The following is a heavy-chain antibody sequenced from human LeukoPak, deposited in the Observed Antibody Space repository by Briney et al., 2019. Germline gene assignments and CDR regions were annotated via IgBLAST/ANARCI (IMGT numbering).Heavy chain of an antibody. D-gene: IGHD3-22*01. V-gene: IGHV1-2*02. CDR2: INPNSGAT. Sequence: AASVKVSCTASGYTLTDYHIQWVRQAPGQGLEWMGTINPNSGATVYAQKFQGRVTMIRDTSINTAYMELSRLTSDDTAVYYCARDRAYDSSGYPMFNPWGQGTLVTVSS. J-gene: IGHJ5*02. CDR1: GYTLTDYH. CDR3: ARDRAYDSSGYPMFNP.